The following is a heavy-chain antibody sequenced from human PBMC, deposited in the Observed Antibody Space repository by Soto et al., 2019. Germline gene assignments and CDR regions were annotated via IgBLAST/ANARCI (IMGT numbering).Heavy chain of an antibody. D-gene: IGHD2-15*01. V-gene: IGHV4-61*01. J-gene: IGHJ6*02. CDR1: GGSVSSDSSY. CDR2: IYYTGNT. CDR3: ARGGYCSGSSCPGYYYYYYGMDV. Sequence: SETLSLTCIVSGGSVSSDSSYWSWIRQPPGKGLEWIGYIYYTGNTDSNPSLKSRVTISVDTSKNQVSLKLRSVTAADAAVYFCARGGYCSGSSCPGYYYYYYGMDVWGLGTTVTVSS.